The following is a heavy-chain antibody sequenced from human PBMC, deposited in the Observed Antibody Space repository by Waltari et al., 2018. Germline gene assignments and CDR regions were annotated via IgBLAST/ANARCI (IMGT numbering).Heavy chain of an antibody. Sequence: EVQLVQSGAEVKKPGESLKISRKGSGYSFPNYWNAWGRQTPGKGLEWMGIIYPGDSDTRYSPSFQGQVTISADKSISTAYLQWSSLKASDTAMYYCASSAVAGMFGGQGTLVTVSS. CDR2: IYPGDSDT. J-gene: IGHJ4*02. CDR1: GYSFPNYW. CDR3: ASSAVAGMF. D-gene: IGHD6-19*01. V-gene: IGHV5-51*01.